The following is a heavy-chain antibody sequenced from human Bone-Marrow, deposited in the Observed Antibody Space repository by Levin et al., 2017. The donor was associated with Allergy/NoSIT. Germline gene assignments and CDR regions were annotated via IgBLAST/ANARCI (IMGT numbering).Heavy chain of an antibody. CDR2: IDWDDDK. D-gene: IGHD5-18*01. CDR1: GFSLSTSGMC. J-gene: IGHJ4*02. Sequence: QTLSLTCTFSGFSLSTSGMCVSWIRQPPGKAPEWLARIDWDDDKYYSTSLKTRLTISKDTSKNQVVLTMTNMDPVDTATYYCARIRKEIQSWFPFDYWGQGTLVTVSS. CDR3: ARIRKEIQSWFPFDY. V-gene: IGHV2-70*11.